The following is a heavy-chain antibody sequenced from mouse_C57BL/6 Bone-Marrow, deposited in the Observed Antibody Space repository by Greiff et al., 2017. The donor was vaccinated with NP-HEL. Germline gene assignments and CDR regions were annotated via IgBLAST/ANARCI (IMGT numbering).Heavy chain of an antibody. CDR3: ARNWCFDY. V-gene: IGHV5-4*03. CDR2: ISDGGSYT. Sequence: EVKLMESGGGLVKPGGSLKLSCAASGFTFSSYAMSWVRQTPEKRLEWVATISDGGSYTYYPDNVKGRFTISRDNAKNNLYLQMSHLKSEDTAMYYCARNWCFDYWGQGTTLTVSS. D-gene: IGHD4-1*01. CDR1: GFTFSSYA. J-gene: IGHJ2*01.